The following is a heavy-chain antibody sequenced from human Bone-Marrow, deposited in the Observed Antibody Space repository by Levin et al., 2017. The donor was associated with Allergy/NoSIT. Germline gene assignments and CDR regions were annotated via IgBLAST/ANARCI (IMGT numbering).Heavy chain of an antibody. CDR1: GYTFTNYY. CDR2: INPSGGST. D-gene: IGHD3-10*01. Sequence: ASVKVSCKASGYTFTNYYMHWVRQAPGQGLEWMGIINPSGGSTTYAQKFQGRVTMTRDTSTSTVHMELSSLRSEDTAVYYCARALRDVSGSYTIHHDAFDIWGQGTMVTVS. V-gene: IGHV1-46*01. J-gene: IGHJ3*02. CDR3: ARALRDVSGSYTIHHDAFDI.